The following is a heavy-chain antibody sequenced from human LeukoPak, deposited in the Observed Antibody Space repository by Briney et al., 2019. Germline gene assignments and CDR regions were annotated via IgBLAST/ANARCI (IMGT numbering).Heavy chain of an antibody. V-gene: IGHV3-33*01. Sequence: GGSLRLSCAASGFAFSSYGMHWVRQAPGKGLEWVAVIWYDGSNKYYADSVKGRSTISRDNSKNTLYLQMNSLRAEDTAVYYCRADNNEFDYWGQGTLVTVSS. CDR1: GFAFSSYG. CDR2: IWYDGSNK. D-gene: IGHD1-1*01. CDR3: RADNNEFDY. J-gene: IGHJ4*02.